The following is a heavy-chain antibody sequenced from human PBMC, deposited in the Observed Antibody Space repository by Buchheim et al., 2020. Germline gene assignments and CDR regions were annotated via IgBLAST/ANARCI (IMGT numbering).Heavy chain of an antibody. V-gene: IGHV3-48*01. CDR2: ISSSSRTI. Sequence: EVQLVESGGGLVQPGGSLRLSCAASGFNYSTYSMSWVRQAPGKGLEWLLYISSSSRTIYYADSVKGRFTISRANAKTLLYLQMNSLTAEDTAVYYCARSRYRGDPNYWGQGTL. CDR3: ARSRYRGDPNY. CDR1: GFNYSTYS. D-gene: IGHD3-10*01. J-gene: IGHJ4*02.